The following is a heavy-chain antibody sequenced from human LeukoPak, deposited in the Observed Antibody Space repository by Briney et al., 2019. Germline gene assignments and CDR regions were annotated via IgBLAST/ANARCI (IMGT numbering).Heavy chain of an antibody. J-gene: IGHJ4*02. CDR3: ARVPVRYGSGSYYNPYYFDY. CDR2: IYYSGST. D-gene: IGHD3-10*01. CDR1: GGSIRSYY. Sequence: SETLSLTCTVSGGSIRSYYWSWIRQPPGKGLEWIGYIYYSGSTNYNPSLKSRVTISVDTSKNQFSLKLSSVTAADTAVYYCARVPVRYGSGSYYNPYYFDYWGQGTLVTASS. V-gene: IGHV4-59*01.